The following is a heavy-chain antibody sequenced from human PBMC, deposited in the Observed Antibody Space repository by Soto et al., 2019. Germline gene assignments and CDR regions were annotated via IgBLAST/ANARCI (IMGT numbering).Heavy chain of an antibody. D-gene: IGHD1-26*01. V-gene: IGHV3-48*02. CDR1: GFTFSYYA. Sequence: GGSLRLGCVASGFTFSYYAMNWVRQAPGKGLEWVSWFGITGKSGDYADSVKGRFTISRDNARNSVHLQMSSLRDEDTAVYYCARDHYYAFDIWGQGTMVTVSS. CDR2: FGITGKSG. J-gene: IGHJ3*02. CDR3: ARDHYYAFDI.